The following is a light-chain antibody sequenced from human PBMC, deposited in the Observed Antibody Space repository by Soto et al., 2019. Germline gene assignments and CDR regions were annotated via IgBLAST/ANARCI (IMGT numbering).Light chain of an antibody. Sequence: EIVLTQSPGTLSLSPGERATLSCRASQSVSTSYLVWYQHKPGQAPRLLIYGTSSRATGIPDRFSGSRSGPEFTLTINSLQSEDFAIYYCQQYETFGQGTKVDIK. CDR3: QQYET. V-gene: IGKV3-20*01. CDR1: QSVSTSY. J-gene: IGKJ1*01. CDR2: GTS.